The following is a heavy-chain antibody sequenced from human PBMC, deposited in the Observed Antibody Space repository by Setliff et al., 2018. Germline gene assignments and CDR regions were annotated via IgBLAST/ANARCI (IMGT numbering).Heavy chain of an antibody. Sequence: GGSLRLSCAASGFTFSNYAIICVRQAPGKGLEWVSTTSFSGDNTYYADSLKGRFTISRDNSKNRLYLQMNSLRAEDTAVYYCAKDLFILYTMVVMGGFWGQGTLVTVSS. CDR2: TSFSGDNT. CDR1: GFTFSNYA. CDR3: AKDLFILYTMVVMGGF. D-gene: IGHD2-21*01. J-gene: IGHJ4*01. V-gene: IGHV3-23*01.